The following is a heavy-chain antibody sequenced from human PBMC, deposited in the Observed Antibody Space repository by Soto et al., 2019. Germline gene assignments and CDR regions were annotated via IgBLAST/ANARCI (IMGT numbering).Heavy chain of an antibody. D-gene: IGHD3-3*02. CDR3: ARESFSASPNFFDY. Sequence: GGALRVFCAASGFAFSNYEMNWVRQAAGKGLEWVSYISLSGSTIYYADSVKGRFTISRDDAKNSLYLQMDSLRADDTAVYYCARESFSASPNFFDYWGQGTLVTVSS. CDR2: ISLSGSTI. CDR1: GFAFSNYE. V-gene: IGHV3-48*03. J-gene: IGHJ4*02.